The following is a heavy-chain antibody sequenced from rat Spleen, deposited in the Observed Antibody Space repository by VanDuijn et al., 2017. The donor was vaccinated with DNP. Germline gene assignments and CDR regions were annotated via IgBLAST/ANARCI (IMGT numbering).Heavy chain of an antibody. CDR2: ISYDGSST. CDR3: ARHGIYNSYFDY. V-gene: IGHV5-29*01. CDR1: GFTFSDYY. J-gene: IGHJ2*01. Sequence: EVQLVESDGGLVQPGRSLKLSCAASGFTFSDYYMAWVRQAPTKGLEWVATISYDGSSTYYRDSVKGRFTISRDNAKSTLYLQMDSLRSEDTATYYCARHGIYNSYFDYWGQGVMVTVSS. D-gene: IGHD1-5*01.